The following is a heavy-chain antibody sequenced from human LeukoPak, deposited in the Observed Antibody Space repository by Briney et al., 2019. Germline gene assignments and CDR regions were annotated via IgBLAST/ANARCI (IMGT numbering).Heavy chain of an antibody. V-gene: IGHV1-46*01. CDR1: GYTFTSYY. D-gene: IGHD4-17*01. J-gene: IGHJ4*02. CDR3: ALAPLNDYGDYIGDY. CDR2: INPSDGST. Sequence: ASVKVSCKASGYTFTSYYMHWVRQAPGQGLEWMGKINPSDGSTRYAQKFQGRVTMTRDMSTSTVYMELSSLRSDDTAVYYCALAPLNDYGDYIGDYWGQGTLVTVSS.